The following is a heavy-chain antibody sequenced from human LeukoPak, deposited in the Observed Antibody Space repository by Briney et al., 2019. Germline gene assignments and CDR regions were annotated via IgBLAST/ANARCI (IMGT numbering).Heavy chain of an antibody. J-gene: IGHJ4*02. D-gene: IGHD1-26*01. CDR2: IYYSGST. CDR1: GGSISSYY. V-gene: IGHV4-59*01. Sequence: SETLSLTCTVSGGSISSYYWSWIRQPPGKGLEWIGYIYYSGSTNYNPSLKSRVTISVDTSKNQFSLKLSFVTAADTAVYYCARGQWELTNMYYFDYWGQGTLVTVSS. CDR3: ARGQWELTNMYYFDY.